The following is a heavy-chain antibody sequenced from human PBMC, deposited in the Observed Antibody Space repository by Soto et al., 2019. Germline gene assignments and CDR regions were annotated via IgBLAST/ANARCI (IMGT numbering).Heavy chain of an antibody. V-gene: IGHV3-33*01. CDR3: AAGEPLNY. J-gene: IGHJ4*02. D-gene: IGHD3-10*01. CDR1: GFTFSNYG. Sequence: ESGGGVVQPGRSLRLSCAASGFTFSNYGMHWVRQAPGKGLEWVAIIWYDGINTYYADSVKGRFTISRDNSKNTVYLQMNSLRAEDTALYFCAAGEPLNYRGQGTLVTVSS. CDR2: IWYDGINT.